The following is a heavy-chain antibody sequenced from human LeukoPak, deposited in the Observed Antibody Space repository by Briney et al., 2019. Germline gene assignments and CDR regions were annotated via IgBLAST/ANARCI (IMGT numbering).Heavy chain of an antibody. CDR3: AKDQAPFTILGVAPDY. J-gene: IGHJ4*02. CDR2: ISYDGSNK. Sequence: PGGSLRLSCAASGFTFSSYGMHWVRQAPGKGLEWVAVISYDGSNKYYADSVKGRFTISRDNSKNTLYLQMNSLRAEDTAVYYCAKDQAPFTILGVAPDYWGQGTLVTVSS. D-gene: IGHD3-3*01. V-gene: IGHV3-30*18. CDR1: GFTFSSYG.